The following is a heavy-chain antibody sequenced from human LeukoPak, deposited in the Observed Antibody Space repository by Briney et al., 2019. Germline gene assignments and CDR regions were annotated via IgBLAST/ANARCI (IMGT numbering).Heavy chain of an antibody. J-gene: IGHJ4*02. CDR2: IRYDGSNE. CDR1: GFTFSNSG. Sequence: GGSLRLSCTASGFTFSNSGMHWVRQAPGKGLEWVAFIRYDGSNEFYVDSVKGRFTISRDNSMNTLNLQMSSLRPEDTAVYYCANYGKHDYWGQGTLVTVSS. CDR3: ANYGKHDY. V-gene: IGHV3-30*02. D-gene: IGHD4-17*01.